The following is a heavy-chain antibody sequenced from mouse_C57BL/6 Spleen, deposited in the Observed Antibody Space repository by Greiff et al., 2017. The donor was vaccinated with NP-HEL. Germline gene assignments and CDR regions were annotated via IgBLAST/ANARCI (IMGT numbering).Heavy chain of an antibody. D-gene: IGHD2-5*01. CDR3: ARGHSNYPYYFDY. J-gene: IGHJ2*01. CDR2: ISDGGSYT. Sequence: EVQLVESGGGLVKPGGSLKLSCAASGFTFSSYAMSWVRQTPEKRLEWVATISDGGSYTYYPDNVKGRFTISRDNAKNNLYLQMSHLKSEDTAMYYCARGHSNYPYYFDYWGQGTTLTVSS. CDR1: GFTFSSYA. V-gene: IGHV5-4*01.